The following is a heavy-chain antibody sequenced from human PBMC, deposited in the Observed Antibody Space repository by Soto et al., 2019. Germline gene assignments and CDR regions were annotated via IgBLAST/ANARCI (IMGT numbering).Heavy chain of an antibody. CDR3: ARESMVEYFQH. Sequence: QVQLVESGGGVVQPGRSLRLSCAASGFTFSSYAMHWVRQAPGKGLEWVAVISYDGSNKYYADSVKGRFTISRDNSKNTLYLQTNSLRAEVTAVSYCARESMVEYFQHWGPGTLVTVSS. CDR1: GFTFSSYA. CDR2: ISYDGSNK. V-gene: IGHV3-30-3*01. J-gene: IGHJ1*01. D-gene: IGHD2-21*01.